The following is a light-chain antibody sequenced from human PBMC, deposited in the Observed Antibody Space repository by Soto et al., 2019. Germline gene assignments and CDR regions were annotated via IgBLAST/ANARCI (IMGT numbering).Light chain of an antibody. CDR2: DIS. V-gene: IGKV3D-15*01. CDR1: QSVSST. J-gene: IGKJ4*01. CDR3: QQDNDWPLT. Sequence: EIVMTQSPATLSVSPGERATLSCRAIQSVSSTLAWYQQKPGQAPSLLIYDISARATGIPTRFSGSGSGTEFTLTIRSLQSEDFAVYYCQQDNDWPLTFGGGTKVEIK.